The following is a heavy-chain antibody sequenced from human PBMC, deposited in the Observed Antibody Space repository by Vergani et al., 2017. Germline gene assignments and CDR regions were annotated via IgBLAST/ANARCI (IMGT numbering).Heavy chain of an antibody. CDR1: GGSISSGSFY. CDR2: IYPSGSA. V-gene: IGHV4-61*02. Sequence: QVQLQQSGPRLVRPSQTLSLTCTVSGGSISSGSFYWIWIRPTAGKGLEWMVRIYPSGSADYHPSLKGRVTMSIDTSKNQFSLRLTSVTAADTAGFYWARGWPFGDYGSWGQGTLVTVSS. J-gene: IGHJ1*01. D-gene: IGHD4-17*01. CDR3: ARGWPFGDYGS.